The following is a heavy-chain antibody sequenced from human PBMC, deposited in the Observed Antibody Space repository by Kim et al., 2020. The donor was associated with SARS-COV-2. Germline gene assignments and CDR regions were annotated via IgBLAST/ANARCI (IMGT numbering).Heavy chain of an antibody. CDR3: TRRDTSEHYFDL. V-gene: IGHV3-73*01. CDR1: GFTFSGSA. D-gene: IGHD6-19*01. CDR2: IRSKANSYVT. J-gene: IGHJ2*01. Sequence: GGSLRLSCAASGFTFSGSAMHWVRQASGKGLEWVGRIRSKANSYVTDYAASVKGRFTISRDDSKNAAYLQMNSLKIEDTAVYYCTRRDTSEHYFDLWGRGTLVTVSS.